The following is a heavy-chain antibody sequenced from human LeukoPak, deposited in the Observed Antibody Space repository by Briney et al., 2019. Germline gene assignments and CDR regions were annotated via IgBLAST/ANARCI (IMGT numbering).Heavy chain of an antibody. CDR3: ARVACGTECYYRLDV. J-gene: IGHJ6*02. CDR2: ISGTIGRT. D-gene: IGHD1-7*01. V-gene: IGHV3-23*01. CDR1: GFTFTSHA. Sequence: GGSLRLARATSGFTFTSHAMTWVRQPPGKGLEWVSAISGTIGRTFYGDSVKGRFTDSRDNSRDTLYLQVNSLRAEDAAVYFCARVACGTECYYRLDVWGQGTTVTVSS.